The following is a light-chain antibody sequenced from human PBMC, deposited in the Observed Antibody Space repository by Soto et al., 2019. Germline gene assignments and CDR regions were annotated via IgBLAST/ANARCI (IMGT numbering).Light chain of an antibody. CDR1: SSDVGGYNF. Sequence: QSALTQPACVSGSPGQSITISCTGTSSDVGGYNFVYWYQQQPGKAPKLMIYEVSNRPSGISNRFSGSKSGNTASLTISGLQAEDEADYYCSSYTSSSTPVLFGGGTKVTVL. CDR2: EVS. V-gene: IGLV2-14*01. CDR3: SSYTSSSTPVL. J-gene: IGLJ2*01.